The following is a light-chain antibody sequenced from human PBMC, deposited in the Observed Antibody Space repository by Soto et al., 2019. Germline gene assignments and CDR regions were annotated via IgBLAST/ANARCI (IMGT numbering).Light chain of an antibody. V-gene: IGKV3-15*01. J-gene: IGKJ4*01. CDR3: QQYENSVPLT. Sequence: EIVMTQSPATRSVSPVERATLSCRASQGIGDTLAWYQQKLGQAPRLLIYGSSNRATGIPDRFSGSGSGTDFTLTISRLEPEDFAVYHCQQYENSVPLTFGGGTKVDIK. CDR2: GSS. CDR1: QGIGDT.